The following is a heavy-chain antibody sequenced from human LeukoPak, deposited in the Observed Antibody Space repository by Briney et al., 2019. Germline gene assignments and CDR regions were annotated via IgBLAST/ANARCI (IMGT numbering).Heavy chain of an antibody. CDR1: GLSVTNTY. J-gene: IGHJ4*02. CDR2: ISGSGDST. Sequence: GGSLRLSCAASGLSVTNTYMNWVRQAPGGGLEWVSVISGSGDSTYYADSVKGRFTISRDNSKNTLYLQMNSLRAEDTAVHYCAKSTTGTNTRLHYWGQGTLVTVSS. V-gene: IGHV3-23*01. D-gene: IGHD1-1*01. CDR3: AKSTTGTNTRLHY.